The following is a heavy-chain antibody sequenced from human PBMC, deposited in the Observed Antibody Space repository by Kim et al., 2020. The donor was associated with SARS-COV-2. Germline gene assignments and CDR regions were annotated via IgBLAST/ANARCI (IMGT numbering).Heavy chain of an antibody. CDR2: IDWDDDK. CDR3: ARILYYYDSSGYYWSAFDY. D-gene: IGHD3-22*01. CDR1: GFSLSTSGMC. Sequence: SGPTLVNPTQTLTLTCTFSGFSLSTSGMCVSWIRQPPGKALEWLALIDWDDDKYYSTSLKTRLTISKDTSKNQVVLTMINMDPVDTATYYCARILYYYDSSGYYWSAFDYWGQGTLVTVSS. J-gene: IGHJ4*02. V-gene: IGHV2-70*01.